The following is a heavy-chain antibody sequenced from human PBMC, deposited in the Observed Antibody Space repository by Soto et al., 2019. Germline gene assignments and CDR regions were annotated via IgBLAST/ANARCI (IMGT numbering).Heavy chain of an antibody. CDR1: GGSISSSNW. Sequence: QVQLQESGPGVVKPSGTLSLTCAVSGGSISSSNWWSWVRQPPGKGLEWIGEIYHSGSTNYNPSVKSQGTISVDKSKHQFSLKLSSVTAADTAVYYCASERGKWELTWFDPWGQGTLVTVSS. D-gene: IGHD1-26*01. CDR2: IYHSGST. CDR3: ASERGKWELTWFDP. V-gene: IGHV4-4*02. J-gene: IGHJ5*02.